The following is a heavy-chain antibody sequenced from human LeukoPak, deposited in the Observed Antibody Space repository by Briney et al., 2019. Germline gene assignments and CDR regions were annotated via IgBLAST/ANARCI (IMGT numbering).Heavy chain of an antibody. V-gene: IGHV1-8*01. Sequence: PSVKVSCKASGYTFTSCDINWVRQATGPGLEWMGWMNPNSGNTGYGQSFQGRITMTRDISIGTAYMELSNLTSEDTAIYYCTRGSSGRRDNWGQGTLVTVSA. CDR1: GYTFTSCD. D-gene: IGHD6-19*01. CDR3: TRGSSGRRDN. CDR2: MNPNSGNT. J-gene: IGHJ4*02.